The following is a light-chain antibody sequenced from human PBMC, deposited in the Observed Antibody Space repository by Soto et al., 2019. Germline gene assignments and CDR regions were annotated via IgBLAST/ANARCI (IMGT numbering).Light chain of an antibody. Sequence: QSVLTQPASVSGSPGQSITISCTGTSSDIDTYNYVSWYQQHPGKAPKLIIYEVTNRPSGVSNRFSGSKSGDTASLTISGLRAEDEADYYCSSYTSSTDDVFGTGTQLTVL. CDR2: EVT. V-gene: IGLV2-14*01. CDR1: SSDIDTYNY. CDR3: SSYTSSTDDV. J-gene: IGLJ1*01.